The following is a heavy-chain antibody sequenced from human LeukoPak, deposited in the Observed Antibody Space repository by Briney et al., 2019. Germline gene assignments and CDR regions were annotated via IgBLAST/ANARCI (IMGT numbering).Heavy chain of an antibody. D-gene: IGHD5-18*01. CDR2: LNSSSSTI. CDR1: GFTFSSYS. V-gene: IGHV3-48*02. CDR3: ARDPQEDDGYGAFDI. J-gene: IGHJ3*02. Sequence: GGSLRLSCAASGFTFSSYSMNWVRQAPGKGLEWVSYLNSSSSTIYYADSVKGRFTISRDNAKNSLYLQMNSLRDEDTSVYYCARDPQEDDGYGAFDIWGQGTMVTVSS.